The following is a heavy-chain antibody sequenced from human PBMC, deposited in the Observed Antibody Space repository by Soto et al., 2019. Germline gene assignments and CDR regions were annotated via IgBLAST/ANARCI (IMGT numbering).Heavy chain of an antibody. CDR3: AKAGWWNYYYYYGMDV. D-gene: IGHD1-1*01. Sequence: GGSLRLSCAASGFTFSSYAMSWVRQAPGKGLEWVSAISGSGGSTYYADSVKGRFTISRDNSKNTLYLQMNSLRAEDTAVYYCAKAGWWNYYYYYGMDVWGQGTTVTVSS. V-gene: IGHV3-23*01. CDR2: ISGSGGST. J-gene: IGHJ6*02. CDR1: GFTFSSYA.